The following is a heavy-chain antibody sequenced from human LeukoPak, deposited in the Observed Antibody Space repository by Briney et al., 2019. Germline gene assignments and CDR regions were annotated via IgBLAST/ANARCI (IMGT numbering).Heavy chain of an antibody. CDR2: IKQDGSEK. V-gene: IGHV3-7*01. Sequence: GGSLRLSCSASKFTLSSYWMSWVRQAPGKGLEWVANIKQDGSEKYYVDSVKGRFTISRDNAKNSLYLQMNSLRAEDTAVYYCARDEVTPLWFGEGRYYMDVWGKGTTVTISS. CDR1: KFTLSSYW. D-gene: IGHD3-10*01. J-gene: IGHJ6*03. CDR3: ARDEVTPLWFGEGRYYMDV.